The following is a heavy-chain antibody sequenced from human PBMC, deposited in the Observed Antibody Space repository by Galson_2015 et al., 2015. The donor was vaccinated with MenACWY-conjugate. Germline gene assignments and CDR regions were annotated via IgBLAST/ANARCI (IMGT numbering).Heavy chain of an antibody. CDR3: ARATDSSGYYYDY. CDR1: GGSISSGGYY. Sequence: LSLTCTVSGGSISSGGYYWSWIRQHPGKGLEWIGYIYYSGSTYYSPSLKSRVTISVDTSKNQFSLKLSSVTAADTAVYYCARATDSSGYYYDYWGQGTLVTVSS. J-gene: IGHJ4*02. D-gene: IGHD3-22*01. CDR2: IYYSGST. V-gene: IGHV4-31*03.